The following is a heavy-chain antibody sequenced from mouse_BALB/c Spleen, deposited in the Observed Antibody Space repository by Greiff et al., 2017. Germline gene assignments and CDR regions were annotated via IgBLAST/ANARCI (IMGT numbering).Heavy chain of an antibody. Sequence: ESGPGLVKPSQSLSLTRTVTGYSITSDYAWNWIRQFPGNKLEWMGYISYSGSTSYNPSLKSRISITRDTSKNQFFLQLNSVTTEATATYYCARPPIYYGSSFYAMDYWGQGTSVTVSS. J-gene: IGHJ4*01. D-gene: IGHD1-1*01. CDR3: ARPPIYYGSSFYAMDY. CDR2: ISYSGST. V-gene: IGHV3-2*02. CDR1: GYSITSDYA.